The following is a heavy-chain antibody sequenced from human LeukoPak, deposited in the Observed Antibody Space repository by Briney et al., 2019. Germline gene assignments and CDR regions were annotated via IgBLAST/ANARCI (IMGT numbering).Heavy chain of an antibody. CDR1: GFTFSSYS. V-gene: IGHV3-21*01. J-gene: IGHJ4*02. CDR2: ISSGSDYI. D-gene: IGHD2-15*01. Sequence: EGSLRLSCAASGFTFSSYSMDWVRQAPGKGLEWVSLISSGSDYIYYADSVKGRFTISRDNATNSLYLQMNSLRAEDTAVYYCARQYCSGGSCYLTTDYWGQGTLVTVSS. CDR3: ARQYCSGGSCYLTTDY.